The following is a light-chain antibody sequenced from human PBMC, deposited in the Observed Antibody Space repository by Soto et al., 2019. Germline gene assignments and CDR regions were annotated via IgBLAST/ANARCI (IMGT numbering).Light chain of an antibody. CDR3: QQYNNVPIT. CDR1: QDIGNY. CDR2: DAS. V-gene: IGKV1-33*01. J-gene: IGKJ5*01. Sequence: DIQMTQSPSSLSASVGDRVTITCQASQDIGNYLNWYKQKPGKASKLLIYDASNSETGVPSRFSGSGSGTDFTFTISSLQPEDFATYYCQQYNNVPITFAQGTRLEIK.